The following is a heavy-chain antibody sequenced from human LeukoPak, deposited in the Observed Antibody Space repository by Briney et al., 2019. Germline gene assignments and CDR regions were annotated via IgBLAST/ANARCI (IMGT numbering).Heavy chain of an antibody. D-gene: IGHD5-12*01. CDR2: ISGSGGST. CDR1: GFTFSSYA. J-gene: IGHJ4*02. Sequence: GGSLRLSCAASGFTFSSYAMSWVRQAPGKGLEWVSVISGSGGSTYYVDSVKGRFTISRDNSKNTLYLQMNSLRAEDTAVYYCARDFAYGGYASFDYWGQGTLVTVSS. V-gene: IGHV3-23*01. CDR3: ARDFAYGGYASFDY.